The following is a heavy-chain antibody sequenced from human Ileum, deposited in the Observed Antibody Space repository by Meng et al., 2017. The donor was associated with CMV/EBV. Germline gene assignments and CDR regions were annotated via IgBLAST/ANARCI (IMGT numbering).Heavy chain of an antibody. CDR3: AKGGAYNRDY. J-gene: IGHJ4*02. V-gene: IGHV4-34*01. Sequence: SLTCVVHGVSFSGSYWSWSRQSPGKGLEWIGEISQVGITKYNPSLKSRVTITGDISKNQFSLKLTSVTAADTAVYYCAKGGAYNRDYWGQGTLVTVSS. CDR1: GVSFSGSY. D-gene: IGHD3-10*01. CDR2: ISQVGIT.